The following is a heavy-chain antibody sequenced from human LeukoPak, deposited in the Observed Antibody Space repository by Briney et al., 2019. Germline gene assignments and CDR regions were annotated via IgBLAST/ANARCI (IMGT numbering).Heavy chain of an antibody. V-gene: IGHV4-39*07. CDR1: GGSISSSSYY. Sequence: PSETLSLTCTVSGGSISSSSYYWGWIRQPPGKGLEWIGSTYYSGSTYYNPSLKSRVTISVDTSKNQFSLKLSSVTAADTAVYYCASAFRVRRDYWGQGTLVTVSS. J-gene: IGHJ4*02. CDR2: TYYSGST. CDR3: ASAFRVRRDY.